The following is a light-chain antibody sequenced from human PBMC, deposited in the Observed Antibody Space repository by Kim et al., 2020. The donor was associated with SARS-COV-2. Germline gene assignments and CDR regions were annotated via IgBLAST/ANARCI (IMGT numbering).Light chain of an antibody. CDR1: QIVGNNY. CDR3: QHYGNSPPLYT. J-gene: IGKJ2*01. V-gene: IGKV3-20*01. CDR2: ATS. Sequence: DIVLTQSPGTLSLLPGERATLSCRASQIVGNNYIAWYQQKSGQAPRLPIYATSNRASGIPDRCSGSGSATDFTLTISRLQPEDFAIYYCQHYGNSPPLYTFGQGNKLEI.